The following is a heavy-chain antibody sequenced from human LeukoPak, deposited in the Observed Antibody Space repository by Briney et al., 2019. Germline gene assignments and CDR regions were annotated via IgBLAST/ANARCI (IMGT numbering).Heavy chain of an antibody. D-gene: IGHD3-22*01. J-gene: IGHJ4*02. Sequence: GGSLRLSFAASGFTFSSYGMHWVRQAPGKGLEWVAFIRYDGSNKYYADSVKGRFTISRDNSKNTLYLQMNSLRAEDTAVYYCAREGRSYDSYGFFDYWGQGTLVTVSS. CDR1: GFTFSSYG. CDR2: IRYDGSNK. CDR3: AREGRSYDSYGFFDY. V-gene: IGHV3-30*02.